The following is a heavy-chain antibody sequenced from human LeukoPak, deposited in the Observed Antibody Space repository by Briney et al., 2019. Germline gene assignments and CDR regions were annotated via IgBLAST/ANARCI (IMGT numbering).Heavy chain of an antibody. CDR1: GYTFSSYG. V-gene: IGHV3-33*01. D-gene: IGHD6-19*01. J-gene: IGHJ4*02. CDR3: ARDDVAVTGALDF. Sequence: GGSLSLSCAASGYTFSSYGMHWVRQAPGKGLEWVAVIWYDGSNKYYADSVKGRFTISRDNSKNTLYLQMNSLRAEDTAVYYCARDDVAVTGALDFWGQGTLVTVSS. CDR2: IWYDGSNK.